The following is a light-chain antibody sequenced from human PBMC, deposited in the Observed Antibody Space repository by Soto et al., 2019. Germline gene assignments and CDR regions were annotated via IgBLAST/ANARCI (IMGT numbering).Light chain of an antibody. V-gene: IGLV2-23*02. CDR2: NVT. CDR1: AGSYQL. J-gene: IGLJ1*01. CDR3: CSVGGVTNEV. Sequence: QSALTQPASVSGSPGQSITISCSGTAGSYQLVSWYQQQPGQPPKLILHNVTRRPSGVSNGFSGFNAGTTAPLKITGLQAEDDADYYCCSVGGVTNEVFGNGTKLTVL.